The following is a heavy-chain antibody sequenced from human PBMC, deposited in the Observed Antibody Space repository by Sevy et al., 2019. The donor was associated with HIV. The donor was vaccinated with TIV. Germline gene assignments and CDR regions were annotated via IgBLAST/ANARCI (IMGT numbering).Heavy chain of an antibody. CDR1: GFTFSSYR. CDR3: VRALGAAGSY. D-gene: IGHD6-13*01. J-gene: IGHJ4*02. V-gene: IGHV3-7*01. CDR2: IKEDGSVK. Sequence: GGFLRLSCEASGFTFSSYRMSWVRQAPGKGLEWVANIKEDGSVKYYVESVKGRFTISRDSAKNSVYLQMNSLRAEDAALYYCVRALGAAGSYWGLGTLVTVSS.